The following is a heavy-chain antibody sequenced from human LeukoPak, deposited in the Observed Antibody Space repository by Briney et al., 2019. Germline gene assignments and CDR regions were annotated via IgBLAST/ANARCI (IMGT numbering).Heavy chain of an antibody. CDR2: INPSGGST. CDR3: AREYYYDTMTYGMDV. V-gene: IGHV1-46*01. J-gene: IGHJ6*02. D-gene: IGHD3-22*01. Sequence: ASVKVSCKASGYTFTSYYMHWVRQAPGQGLEWMGIINPSGGSTSYAQKFQGRVTMTRDTSTSTVYMELSSLRSEDTAVYYCAREYYYDTMTYGMDVWGQGTTVTVSS. CDR1: GYTFTSYY.